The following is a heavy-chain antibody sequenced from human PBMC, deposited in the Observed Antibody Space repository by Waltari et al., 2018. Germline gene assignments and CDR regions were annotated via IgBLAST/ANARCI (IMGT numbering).Heavy chain of an antibody. J-gene: IGHJ4*02. CDR1: GGSFSGYS. Sequence: QVQLQQWGAGLLKPSETLSLTCAVYGGSFSGYSWSWIRQPPGKGLEWIGEINHSGSTNYNPSLKSRVTISVDTSKNQFSLKLSSVTAADTAVYYCARHRYSVVVPAAFDYWGQGTLVTVSS. D-gene: IGHD2-2*01. CDR3: ARHRYSVVVPAAFDY. CDR2: INHSGST. V-gene: IGHV4-34*01.